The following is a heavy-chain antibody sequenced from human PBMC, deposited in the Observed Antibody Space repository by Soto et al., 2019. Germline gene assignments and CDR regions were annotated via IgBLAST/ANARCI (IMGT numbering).Heavy chain of an antibody. CDR2: INHSGST. J-gene: IGHJ5*02. D-gene: IGHD2-15*01. CDR1: GGSFSGYY. Sequence: PSETLSLTCAVYGGSFSGYYWSWIRQPPGKGLGWIGEINHSGSTNYNPSLKSRVTISVDTSKNQFSLKLSSVTAADTAVYYCARKGGYCSGGSCYGSRWFDPWGQGTLVTV. V-gene: IGHV4-34*01. CDR3: ARKGGYCSGGSCYGSRWFDP.